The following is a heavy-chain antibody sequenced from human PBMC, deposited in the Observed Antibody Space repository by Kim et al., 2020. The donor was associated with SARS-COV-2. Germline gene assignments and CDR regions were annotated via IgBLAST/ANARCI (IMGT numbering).Heavy chain of an antibody. CDR2: ISGGGYST. CDR3: AKEWRMTTQTSGGDFFDF. D-gene: IGHD4-17*01. J-gene: IGHJ4*02. CDR1: GFTFTSYA. Sequence: GGSLRLSCVASGFTFTSYAMNWVRQAPGKGLEWVSGISGGGYSTYYADSVKGRFTISRDSSKNMVYLQMNSLRAEDTAVYYCAKEWRMTTQTSGGDFFDFWGRGTLVSVSS. V-gene: IGHV3-23*01.